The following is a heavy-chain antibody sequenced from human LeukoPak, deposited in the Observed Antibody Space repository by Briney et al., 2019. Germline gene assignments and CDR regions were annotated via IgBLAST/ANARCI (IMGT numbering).Heavy chain of an antibody. D-gene: IGHD4-17*01. V-gene: IGHV1-18*01. CDR3: ARLAYGANYIDY. CDR2: ISAHNGNT. Sequence: APVMVSSTASGYTFTNYYINCVRQTPGQGLEWIGWISAHNGNTHYAQKLQGRVTMTTDTSPTTAYMEMRSLRSDDTAVYYCARLAYGANYIDYWGQGTLVTVSS. CDR1: GYTFTNYY. J-gene: IGHJ4*02.